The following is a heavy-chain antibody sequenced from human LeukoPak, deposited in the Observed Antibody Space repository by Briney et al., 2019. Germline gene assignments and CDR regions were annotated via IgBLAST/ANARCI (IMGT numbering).Heavy chain of an antibody. D-gene: IGHD4-17*01. CDR2: IVGGSGNT. Sequence: SVKVSCKASGFTFTSSVMQWVRQARGQGLGWIGWIVGGSGNTNYAQKFQERVTITMDMSTSIAYMELSSLRTEDTAVYCCGAVSPDDYSDVGEMAFDYWGQGTLVTVSS. CDR3: GAVSPDDYSDVGEMAFDY. V-gene: IGHV1-58*02. CDR1: GFTFTSSV. J-gene: IGHJ4*02.